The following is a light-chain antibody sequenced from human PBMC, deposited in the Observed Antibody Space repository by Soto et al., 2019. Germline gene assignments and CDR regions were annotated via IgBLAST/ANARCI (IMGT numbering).Light chain of an antibody. CDR2: GAS. Sequence: EIVMTQSPATLSLSPGERATLSCRASQSITNNLAWYQHKPGQGPRLLIYGASTRATGIPARFSGSGSGTDFTLTISSLQSEDFAVYFCQQYNNWPPFTFGQGTKLEIK. J-gene: IGKJ2*01. CDR3: QQYNNWPPFT. CDR1: QSITNN. V-gene: IGKV3-15*01.